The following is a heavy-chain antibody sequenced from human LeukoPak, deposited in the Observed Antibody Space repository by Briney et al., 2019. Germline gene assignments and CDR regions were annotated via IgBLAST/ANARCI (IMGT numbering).Heavy chain of an antibody. J-gene: IGHJ4*02. CDR1: GGSISSYY. V-gene: IGHV4-59*12. CDR3: ARYGGSGTYFFDY. CDR2: IYYSGST. Sequence: PSETLSLTCTVSGGSISSYYWSWIRQPPGKGLEWIGYIYYSGSTYYNPSLKSRVTISLDRSKNQFSLKLTSVTAADTAVYYCARYGGSGTYFFDYWGQGTLVTVSS. D-gene: IGHD3-10*01.